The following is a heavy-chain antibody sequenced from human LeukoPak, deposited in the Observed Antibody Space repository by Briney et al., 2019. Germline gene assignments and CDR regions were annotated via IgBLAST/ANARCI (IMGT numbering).Heavy chain of an antibody. J-gene: IGHJ4*02. V-gene: IGHV4-59*01. CDR3: ARGDHYSSHRFDS. Sequence: SETLSLTCTVSGGSISGYYWNWIRQPPGKGLEWIGYINHSGSSNYNPSLKSRVTISVDTSKKQFSLMLSSVTAADTAVYYCARGDHYSSHRFDSWGQGTLVTVSS. D-gene: IGHD6-13*01. CDR1: GGSISGYY. CDR2: INHSGSS.